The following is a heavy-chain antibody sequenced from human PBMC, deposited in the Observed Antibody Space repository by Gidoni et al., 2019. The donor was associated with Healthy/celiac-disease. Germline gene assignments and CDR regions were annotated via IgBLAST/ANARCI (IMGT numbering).Heavy chain of an antibody. CDR2: IWYDGSNK. CDR1: GFTFSSYG. Sequence: QVQLVESGGGVVQPGRSRRLSCAASGFTFSSYGMHWVRQAPGKGLEWVAVIWYDGSNKYYADSVKGRFTISRDNSKNTLYLQMNSLRAEDTAVYYCAREYSSSWYLLFDYWGQGTLVTVSS. CDR3: AREYSSSWYLLFDY. D-gene: IGHD6-13*01. J-gene: IGHJ4*02. V-gene: IGHV3-33*01.